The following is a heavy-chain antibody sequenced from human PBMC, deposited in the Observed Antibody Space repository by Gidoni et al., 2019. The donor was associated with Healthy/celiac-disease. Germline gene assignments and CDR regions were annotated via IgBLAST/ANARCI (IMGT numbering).Heavy chain of an antibody. D-gene: IGHD1-26*01. V-gene: IGHV1-46*03. CDR1: GYTFPSYY. CDR3: AIIPVSAAFDI. CDR2: INPPGGST. Sequence: QVQLVQSGAEEQRPGASDKFSCKASGYTFPSYYMHWLRQAPGQGLEWMGIINPPGGSTSYAQKFQGRVTMTRDTSTSTVYMELSSLRSEDTAVYSCAIIPVSAAFDIWGQGTMVPVSS. J-gene: IGHJ3*02.